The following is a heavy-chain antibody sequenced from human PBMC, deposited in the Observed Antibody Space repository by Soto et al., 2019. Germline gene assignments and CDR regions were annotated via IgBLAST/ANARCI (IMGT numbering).Heavy chain of an antibody. CDR3: ARGLIEDYIWGSYGYYYMDV. Sequence: PSETLSLTCAVYGGSFSGYYWSWIRQPPGKGLEWIGEINHSGSTNYNPSLKSRVTISVDTSKNQFSLKLSSVTAADTAVYYCARGLIEDYIWGSYGYYYMDVWGEGTTVT. CDR2: INHSGST. V-gene: IGHV4-34*01. CDR1: GGSFSGYY. D-gene: IGHD3-16*01. J-gene: IGHJ6*03.